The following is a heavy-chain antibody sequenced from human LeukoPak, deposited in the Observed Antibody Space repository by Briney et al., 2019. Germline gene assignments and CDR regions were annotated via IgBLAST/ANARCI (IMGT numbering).Heavy chain of an antibody. CDR2: INPNSGGT. D-gene: IGHD5-18*01. CDR1: GYTFTGYY. Sequence: GASVKVSCKASGYTFTGYYMHWVRQAPGQGLEWMGWINPNSGGTNYAQKFQGRATMTRDTSISTAYMELSRLRSDDTAVYYCARGGYSYGYDFDYWGQGTLVTVSS. V-gene: IGHV1-2*02. J-gene: IGHJ4*02. CDR3: ARGGYSYGYDFDY.